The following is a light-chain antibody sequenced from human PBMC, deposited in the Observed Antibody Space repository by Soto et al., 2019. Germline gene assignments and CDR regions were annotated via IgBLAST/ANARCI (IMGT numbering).Light chain of an antibody. CDR3: QQYGSSPMYT. Sequence: EIVLTQSPGTLSLSPGERATLSCRASQSVSSSYFAWYQQKPGQAPRLLIYGASGRATGIPERFSGSGSGTDFTLTISRLEPEDFAVYYYQQYGSSPMYTFGQGNRLEIK. CDR2: GAS. J-gene: IGKJ2*01. V-gene: IGKV3-20*01. CDR1: QSVSSSY.